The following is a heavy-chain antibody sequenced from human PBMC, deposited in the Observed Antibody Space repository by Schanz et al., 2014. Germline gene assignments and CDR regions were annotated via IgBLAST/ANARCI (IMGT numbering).Heavy chain of an antibody. CDR3: ARDSRPNYDFLTAYYSIDY. D-gene: IGHD3-9*01. J-gene: IGHJ4*02. CDR2: ISSSGSYI. CDR1: EFTFSSYN. V-gene: IGHV3-21*01. Sequence: EVQLVESGGGLVKPGGSLRLSCEASEFTFSSYNMNWVRQAPGKGLEWVSSISSSGSYIHYADSVKGRFTISRDNAKNTLYLQMNSLRAEDTAVYYCARDSRPNYDFLTAYYSIDYGGQGTLVTVSS.